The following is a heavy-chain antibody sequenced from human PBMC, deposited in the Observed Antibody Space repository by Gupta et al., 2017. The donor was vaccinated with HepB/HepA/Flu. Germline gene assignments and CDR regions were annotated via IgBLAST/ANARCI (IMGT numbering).Heavy chain of an antibody. CDR1: GFTFSTYG. CDR2: ISYDGSDN. CDR3: GGYNWNFPID. Sequence: QVQLVESGGGVVEPGRSLRLSCAASGFTFSTYGMHWVRQAPGKGLEWVAVISYDGSDNNYVDSVKGRFTISRDNSENTLYLQMSSRRAEDTAVYYCGGYNWNFPIDWGQGTLVIVSS. V-gene: IGHV3-30*03. D-gene: IGHD1-7*01. J-gene: IGHJ4*02.